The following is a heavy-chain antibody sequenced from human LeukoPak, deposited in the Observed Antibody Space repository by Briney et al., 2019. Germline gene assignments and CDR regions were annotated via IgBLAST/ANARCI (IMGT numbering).Heavy chain of an antibody. CDR1: GFTFSSYG. CDR2: IRYDGSNK. D-gene: IGHD6-6*01. CDR3: AKDDGRKYTFDI. Sequence: PGGSLRLSCAASGFTFSSYGMHWVRQAPGKGLEWVAFIRYDGSNKYYADSVKGRFTISRDNSKNTLYLQMNSLRAEDTAVYYCAKDDGRKYTFDIXGQGTMVTVSS. J-gene: IGHJ3*02. V-gene: IGHV3-30*02.